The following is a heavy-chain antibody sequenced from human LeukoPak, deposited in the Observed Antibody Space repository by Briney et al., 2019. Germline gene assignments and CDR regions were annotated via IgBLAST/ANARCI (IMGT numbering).Heavy chain of an antibody. CDR3: ARGRYYESSGYFVYYFDY. Sequence: PSETLSLTCTVSGGSISSYYWSWIRQPPGKGLGWIGYIYYSGSTNYNPSLKSRVTISLDTSKNQFSLKVTSVTAADTAVYYCARGRYYESSGYFVYYFDYWGQGTLVTVSS. V-gene: IGHV4-59*01. CDR2: IYYSGST. D-gene: IGHD3-22*01. CDR1: GGSISSYY. J-gene: IGHJ4*02.